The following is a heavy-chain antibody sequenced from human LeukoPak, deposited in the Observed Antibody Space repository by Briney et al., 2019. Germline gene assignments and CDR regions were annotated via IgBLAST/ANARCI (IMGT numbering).Heavy chain of an antibody. CDR1: GGSISTYY. D-gene: IGHD6-13*01. V-gene: IGHV4-4*07. Sequence: SETLSLTCTVSGGSISTYYWSWIRQPAGKGLEWVGRISTSDSTNYNPSLKSRVTMSVDTSKNQFSLKLTSVTAADTAVYYCARDLEGIDSRSWYSYYYMDVWGKGTTVTVPS. J-gene: IGHJ6*03. CDR2: ISTSDST. CDR3: ARDLEGIDSRSWYSYYYMDV.